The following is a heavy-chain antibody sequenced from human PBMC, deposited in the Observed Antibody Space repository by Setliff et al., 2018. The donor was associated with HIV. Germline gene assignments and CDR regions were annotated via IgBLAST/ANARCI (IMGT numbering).Heavy chain of an antibody. Sequence: GESLKISCAASGFTFSTYWMHWVRQAPGKGLVWVSHINNDGRKTTYADSVKGRSTVSRDNAKNTLYLQMNSLRAEDTAVYYCARVASGYDYGWLDPWGQGTLVTVSS. D-gene: IGHD5-12*01. CDR1: GFTFSTYW. V-gene: IGHV3-74*03. CDR3: ARVASGYDYGWLDP. CDR2: INNDGRKT. J-gene: IGHJ5*02.